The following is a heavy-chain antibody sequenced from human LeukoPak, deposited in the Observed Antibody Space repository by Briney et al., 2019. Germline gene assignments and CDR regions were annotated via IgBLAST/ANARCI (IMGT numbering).Heavy chain of an antibody. CDR1: GYTFTSYG. V-gene: IGHV1-18*01. CDR3: ARGGGITLVRGLNFDY. CDR2: ISAYNGNT. D-gene: IGHD3-10*01. Sequence: ASVKVSCKASGYTFTSYGISWVRQAPGQGLEWMGWISAYNGNTNYAQKLQGRVTMTTDTSTSIAYMELRSLRSDDTAVYYCARGGGITLVRGLNFDYWGQGTLVTVSS. J-gene: IGHJ4*02.